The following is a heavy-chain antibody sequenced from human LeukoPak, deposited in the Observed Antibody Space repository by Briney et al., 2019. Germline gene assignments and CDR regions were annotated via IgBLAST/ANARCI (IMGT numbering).Heavy chain of an antibody. CDR2: IYHSGST. V-gene: IGHV4-38-2*01. D-gene: IGHD4-17*01. CDR3: ARPHDYGDYVYAFDI. J-gene: IGHJ3*02. CDR1: GYSISSGSY. Sequence: PSETLSLTCAVSGYSISSGSYWGWIRQPPGKGLEWIGSIYHSGSTYYNPSLKSRVTISVDTSKNQFSLKLSSVTAADTAVYYCARPHDYGDYVYAFDIWGQGTMVTVSS.